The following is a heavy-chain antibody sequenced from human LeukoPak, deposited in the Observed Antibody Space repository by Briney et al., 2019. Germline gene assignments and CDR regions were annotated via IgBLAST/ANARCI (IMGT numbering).Heavy chain of an antibody. J-gene: IGHJ6*03. V-gene: IGHV1-69*05. D-gene: IGHD1-26*01. Sequence: AAVKVSCQASGGSFSKYAISWVRPAPGQGLEWMGGIIPIFGTANYAQKFQCRVTITTDESTSTAYMELSSLRSEDTAVYYCARTLVGATNGYMDVWGKGTTVTVSS. CDR1: GGSFSKYA. CDR3: ARTLVGATNGYMDV. CDR2: IIPIFGTA.